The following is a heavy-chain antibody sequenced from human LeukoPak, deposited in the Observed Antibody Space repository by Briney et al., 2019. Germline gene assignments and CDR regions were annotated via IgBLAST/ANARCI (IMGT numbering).Heavy chain of an antibody. V-gene: IGHV3-23*01. D-gene: IGHD2-8*02. J-gene: IGHJ4*02. CDR1: GFTFSSYA. CDR2: ISGSGGST. Sequence: GGSLRLSCAASGFTFSSYAMSWVRQAPGKGLEWVSAISGSGGSTYYADSVKGRFTISRDNSKSTLSLQMNSLRDEDTAIYYCATYRQVLLPFESWGQGTLVTVSS. CDR3: ATYRQVLLPFES.